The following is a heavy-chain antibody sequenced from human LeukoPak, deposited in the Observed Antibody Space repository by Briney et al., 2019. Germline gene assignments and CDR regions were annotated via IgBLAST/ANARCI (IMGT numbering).Heavy chain of an antibody. J-gene: IGHJ3*02. Sequence: GGSLRLSCAASGFTFSSYAMHWVRQAPGKGLEWVAVISYDGSNKYYADSVKGRFTISRDNAKNSLYLQMSSLRAEDTAVYYCARGSTMGATDAFDIWGQGTMVTVSS. CDR2: ISYDGSNK. D-gene: IGHD1-26*01. V-gene: IGHV3-30-3*01. CDR1: GFTFSSYA. CDR3: ARGSTMGATDAFDI.